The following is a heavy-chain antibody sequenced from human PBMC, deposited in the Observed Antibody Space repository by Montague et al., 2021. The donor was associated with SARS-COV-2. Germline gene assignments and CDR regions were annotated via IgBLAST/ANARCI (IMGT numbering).Heavy chain of an antibody. D-gene: IGHD7-27*01. CDR2: IKEDGTDK. V-gene: IGHV3-7*01. CDR3: AKDKWGGLDY. J-gene: IGHJ4*02. CDR1: GFTFSTYW. Sequence: SLRLSCAASGFTFSTYWMSWVRQVPGKGLEWVADIKEDGTDKYYVDSVKGRFTISRDNAKSSLFLHMNSLRADDTAVYYCAKDKWGGLDYWGQGTLVTVSS.